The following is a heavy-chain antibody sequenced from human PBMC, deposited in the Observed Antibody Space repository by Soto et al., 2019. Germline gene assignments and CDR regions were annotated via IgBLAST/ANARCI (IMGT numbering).Heavy chain of an antibody. D-gene: IGHD6-6*01. CDR1: GYDFSTYY. CDR2: IHPRDSDT. V-gene: IGHV5-51*01. Sequence: GESLKISCKGSGYDFSTYYIGWVRQMPGKGLEWLGLIHPRDSDTRYSPSFQGQVTISVDQSINTAYLQWSSLKASDTATYYCASDGRYSSYCCASDVCGQGTNVTV. CDR3: ASDGRYSSYCCASDV. J-gene: IGHJ3*01.